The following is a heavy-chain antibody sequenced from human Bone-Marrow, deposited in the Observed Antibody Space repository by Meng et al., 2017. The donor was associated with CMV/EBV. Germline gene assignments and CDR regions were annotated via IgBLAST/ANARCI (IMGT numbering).Heavy chain of an antibody. V-gene: IGHV3-43*01. Sequence: GGSLRLSCAVSGFTFDDYTMHWVRQAPGKGLEWVSLISWDGGSTYYADSVKGRFTISRDNAKSSLSLQMNSLRADDTAVYYCARDGRFVVTPSVWGQGTLVTVSS. CDR3: ARDGRFVVTPSV. J-gene: IGHJ4*02. CDR2: ISWDGGST. D-gene: IGHD3-3*01. CDR1: GFTFDDYT.